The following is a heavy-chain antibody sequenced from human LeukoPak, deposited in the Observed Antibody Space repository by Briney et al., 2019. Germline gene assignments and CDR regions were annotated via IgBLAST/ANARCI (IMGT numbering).Heavy chain of an antibody. CDR3: ARVSVRGIMVVPLGY. V-gene: IGHV1-8*01. CDR2: MSPNSGNT. CDR1: GYKFTNYD. D-gene: IGHD3-10*02. J-gene: IGHJ4*02. Sequence: GASVKVSCRTSGYKFTNYDINWVRQAPGQGLEWMGWMSPNSGNTGYAQRFQGRVTMTRDTSENTAYMDLSSLTSDDTAVYYCARVSVRGIMVVPLGYWGQGTLVTVSS.